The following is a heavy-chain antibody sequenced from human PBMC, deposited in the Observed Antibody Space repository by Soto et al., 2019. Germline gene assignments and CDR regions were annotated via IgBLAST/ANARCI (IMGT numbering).Heavy chain of an antibody. CDR1: GFTFSSYA. V-gene: IGHV3-23*01. CDR3: AKVYPVAAAMGNWFDP. Sequence: GGSLRLSCAASGFTFSSYAMSWVRQAPGKGLEWVSAISGSGGSTYYADSVKGRFTISRDNSKNTLYLQMNSLRAEDTAVYYCAKVYPVAAAMGNWFDPWGQGTLVTVSS. CDR2: ISGSGGST. J-gene: IGHJ5*02. D-gene: IGHD2-2*01.